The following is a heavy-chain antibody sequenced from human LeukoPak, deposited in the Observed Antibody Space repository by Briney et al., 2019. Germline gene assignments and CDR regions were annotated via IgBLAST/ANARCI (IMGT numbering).Heavy chain of an antibody. V-gene: IGHV4-34*01. Sequence: SETLSLTCAVYGGSFSGYHWSWIRQPPGKGLEWIGEINHSGSTNYNPSLKSRVTISVDTSKNQFSLKLSSVTAADTAVYYCARLRGYSYGWWGNFDYWGQGTLVTVSS. CDR1: GGSFSGYH. CDR2: INHSGST. CDR3: ARLRGYSYGWWGNFDY. J-gene: IGHJ4*02. D-gene: IGHD5-18*01.